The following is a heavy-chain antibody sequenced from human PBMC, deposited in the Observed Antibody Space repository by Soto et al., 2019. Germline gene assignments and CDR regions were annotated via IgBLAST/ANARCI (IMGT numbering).Heavy chain of an antibody. J-gene: IGHJ4*02. Sequence: ASVKVSCKASGYTFTSYAMHWVRQAPGQRLEWMGWINAGNGNTKYSQKFQGRVTITRDTSASTAYMELSGLRSEDTAVYYCARDQAVVPAAMPGYWGQGTLVTVSS. CDR1: GYTFTSYA. CDR2: INAGNGNT. CDR3: ARDQAVVPAAMPGY. D-gene: IGHD2-2*01. V-gene: IGHV1-3*01.